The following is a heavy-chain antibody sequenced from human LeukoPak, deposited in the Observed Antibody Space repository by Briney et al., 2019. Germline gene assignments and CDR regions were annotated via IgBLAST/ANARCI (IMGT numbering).Heavy chain of an antibody. J-gene: IGHJ2*01. Sequence: SETLSLTCTVSGGSISSYYWSWIRQPAGKGLEWIGRIYTSGSTNYNPSLKSRVTMSVDTSKNQFSLKLSSVTAADTAVYYCARGGVVGGNSVWYFDLWGRGTLVTVSS. D-gene: IGHD4-23*01. CDR2: IYTSGST. CDR3: ARGGVVGGNSVWYFDL. CDR1: GGSISSYY. V-gene: IGHV4-4*07.